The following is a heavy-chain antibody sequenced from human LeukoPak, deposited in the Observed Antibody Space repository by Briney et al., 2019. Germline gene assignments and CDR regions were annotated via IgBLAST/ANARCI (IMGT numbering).Heavy chain of an antibody. D-gene: IGHD3-3*01. CDR1: GFTFSNHG. J-gene: IGHJ4*02. CDR3: AREASDYYRDF. Sequence: GGSLRLSCAASGFTFSNHGMHWVRQAPGKGLEWVAVIWCDGSKKYYGDSVKGRFTISRDDSKNTLYLQMNSLRAEDMAVYYCAREASDYYRDFWGQGTLVTVSS. CDR2: IWCDGSKK. V-gene: IGHV3-33*01.